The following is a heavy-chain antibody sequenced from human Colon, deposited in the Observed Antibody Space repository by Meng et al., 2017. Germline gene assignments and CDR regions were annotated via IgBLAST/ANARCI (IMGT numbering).Heavy chain of an antibody. Sequence: GGSMRLSCAASGFTFSDHYMDWVRQAPGKGLEWVGRIRNKANSYTTEYAASVKGRFTIPRDDSKNSLYLQMNSLKTEDTAVYDCARGGNYYFDYWGQGTLVTVSS. J-gene: IGHJ4*02. CDR1: GFTFSDHY. D-gene: IGHD1-7*01. CDR2: IRNKANSYTT. V-gene: IGHV3-72*01. CDR3: ARGGNYYFDY.